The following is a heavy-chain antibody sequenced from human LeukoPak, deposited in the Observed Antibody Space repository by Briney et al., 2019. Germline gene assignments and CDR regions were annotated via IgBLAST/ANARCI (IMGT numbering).Heavy chain of an antibody. CDR3: ARDKYFDSTTYYPRFDY. J-gene: IGHJ4*02. CDR2: IKQDGGEK. V-gene: IGHV3-7*04. CDR1: GFTFSSYW. Sequence: GGSLRLSCAASGFTFSSYWMSWVRQAPGKGLEWVANIKQDGGEKYYVDSVKGRFTISRDNAKTSLYLQMTSLRAEDTAVYYCARDKYFDSTTYYPRFDYRGQGILVTASS. D-gene: IGHD3-22*01.